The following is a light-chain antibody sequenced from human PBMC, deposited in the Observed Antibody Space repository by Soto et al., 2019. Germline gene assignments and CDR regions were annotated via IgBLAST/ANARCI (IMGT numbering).Light chain of an antibody. J-gene: IGKJ1*01. CDR3: QHYNSYSEA. V-gene: IGKV1-5*03. Sequence: DIQMTQSPSTLSASVGDRVTITCRASQTISSWLAWYQQKTGKAPKLLIYKASTLKSGVPSRFSGSGSGTEFTLTISSLQTDDFATYYCQHYNSYSEAVGQGTKVDIK. CDR2: KAS. CDR1: QTISSW.